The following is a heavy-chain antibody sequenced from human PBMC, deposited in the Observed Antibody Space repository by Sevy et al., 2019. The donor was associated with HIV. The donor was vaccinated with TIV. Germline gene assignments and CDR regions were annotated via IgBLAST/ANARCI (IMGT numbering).Heavy chain of an antibody. CDR3: AGALFGEDLFDY. Sequence: GGSLRLSCAASGFTFSSYAMHWVRQAPGKGLEWVEVISYDGSNKYYADSVKGRFTISRANSKNTLYLQMNSLGAEDTAVYYCAGALFGEDLFDYWGQGTLVTVSS. V-gene: IGHV3-30-3*01. D-gene: IGHD3-10*02. CDR2: ISYDGSNK. J-gene: IGHJ4*02. CDR1: GFTFSSYA.